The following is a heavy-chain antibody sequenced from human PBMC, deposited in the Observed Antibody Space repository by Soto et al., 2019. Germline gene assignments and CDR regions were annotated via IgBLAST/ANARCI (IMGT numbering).Heavy chain of an antibody. V-gene: IGHV3-33*01. J-gene: IGHJ4*02. CDR2: VWSNGNLK. CDR3: ARIQLDTIMALDY. D-gene: IGHD1-1*01. Sequence: QVQLVESGGGVVQPGGSLRLSCAASGFTFDAYGFHWVRQAPGKGLEWVAVVWSNGNLKYYADSVKGRFTISRDSSKSALTLQMHSLRADDTAVYYCARIQLDTIMALDYWGQGTLVTVS. CDR1: GFTFDAYG.